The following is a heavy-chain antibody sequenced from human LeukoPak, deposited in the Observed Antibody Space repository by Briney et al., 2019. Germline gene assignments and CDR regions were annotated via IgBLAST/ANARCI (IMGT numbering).Heavy chain of an antibody. V-gene: IGHV5-51*01. CDR1: GYSFISYW. CDR3: ARRSRSSLGVHYYYMDV. J-gene: IGHJ6*03. Sequence: AGESLKISCKVSGYSFISYWIGWVRQMPGKGLEWMGIIYPGDSDTRYSPSFRGQVTISADKSISTAYLQWSSLKASDTAMYYCARRSRSSLGVHYYYMDVWGKGTTVTVSS. CDR2: IYPGDSDT. D-gene: IGHD6-6*01.